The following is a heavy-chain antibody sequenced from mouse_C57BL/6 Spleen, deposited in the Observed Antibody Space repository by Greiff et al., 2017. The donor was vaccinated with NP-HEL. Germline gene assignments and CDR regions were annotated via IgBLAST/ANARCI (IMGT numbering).Heavy chain of an antibody. CDR3: ARWGETAQATFAY. Sequence: QVQLKEPGTELVKPGASVKLSCKASGYTFTSYWMHWVKQRPGQGLEWIGNINPSNGGTNYNEKFKSKATLTVDKSSSTAYMQLSSLTSEDSAVYYCARWGETAQATFAYWGQGTLVTVSA. CDR1: GYTFTSYW. V-gene: IGHV1-53*01. J-gene: IGHJ3*01. CDR2: INPSNGGT. D-gene: IGHD3-2*02.